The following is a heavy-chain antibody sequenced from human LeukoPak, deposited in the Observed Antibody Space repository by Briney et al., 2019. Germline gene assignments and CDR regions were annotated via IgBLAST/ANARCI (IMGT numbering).Heavy chain of an antibody. CDR2: IYYSGST. Sequence: KPSETLSLTCTVSGGSINSSSYYWGCIRQPPGKGLEGIGSIYYSGSTYYNPSLKSRVTISVDTSKNQFPLKLSSVTAADTAVYYCARGLDYGDYVGYWGQGTLVTVSS. J-gene: IGHJ4*02. CDR3: ARGLDYGDYVGY. V-gene: IGHV4-39*01. D-gene: IGHD4-17*01. CDR1: GGSINSSSYY.